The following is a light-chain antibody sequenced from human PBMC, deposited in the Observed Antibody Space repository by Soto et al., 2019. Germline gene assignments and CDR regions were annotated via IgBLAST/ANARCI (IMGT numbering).Light chain of an antibody. V-gene: IGLV7-46*01. CDR2: DTS. J-gene: IGLJ2*01. CDR3: LLSYSGARV. CDR1: TGAVTSGHY. Sequence: QAVVTQEPSLTVSPGGTVTLTCGPSTGAVTSGHYPYWFQQKPGQAPRTVIYDTSNKHSWTPARFSGSLLGGKAALTLSGAQPEDEAEYYCLLSYSGARVFGGGTKLTVL.